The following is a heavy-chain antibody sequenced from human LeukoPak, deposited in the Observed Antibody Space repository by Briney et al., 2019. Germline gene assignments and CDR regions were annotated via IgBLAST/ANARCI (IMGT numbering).Heavy chain of an antibody. CDR2: ITGDGATT. Sequence: GRSLRLSCTISGYFFPNAWLSWVRQAPGKGLEWVSAITGDGATTYYLDSVKGRFTISRDNSENTLFLQMNSLRVEDAALYYCAKDAARSGWVIDSWGQGTLVTVSS. D-gene: IGHD6-19*01. J-gene: IGHJ4*02. V-gene: IGHV3-23*01. CDR3: AKDAARSGWVIDS. CDR1: GYFFPNA.